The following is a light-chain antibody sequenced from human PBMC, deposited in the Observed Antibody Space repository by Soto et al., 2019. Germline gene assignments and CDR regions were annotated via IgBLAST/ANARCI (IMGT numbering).Light chain of an antibody. CDR3: QQYNNRYPWT. CDR1: QSVFSS. Sequence: EILMTQSPSTLSASVGDRATIYCRASQSVFSSLAWYQQKPGQAPRLLIYGAATRAPGVPARFRGRGSGPAFTLIIISRQYEDYSASYCQQYNNRYPWTFGQGTKVDIK. J-gene: IGKJ1*01. CDR2: GAA. V-gene: IGKV3-15*01.